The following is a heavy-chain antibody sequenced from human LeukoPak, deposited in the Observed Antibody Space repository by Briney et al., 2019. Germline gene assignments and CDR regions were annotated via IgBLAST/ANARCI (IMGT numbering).Heavy chain of an antibody. CDR3: ARRRSTSCYDY. Sequence: ASVKVSCKASGYTFTGYYMHWVRQAPGQGLEWMGGINPNSGGTNYAQNFQGRFTMTRDTSISTAYMELSRLRSDDTAVYYCARRRSTSCYDYWGQGTLVTVSS. D-gene: IGHD2-2*01. J-gene: IGHJ4*02. V-gene: IGHV1-2*02. CDR1: GYTFTGYY. CDR2: INPNSGGT.